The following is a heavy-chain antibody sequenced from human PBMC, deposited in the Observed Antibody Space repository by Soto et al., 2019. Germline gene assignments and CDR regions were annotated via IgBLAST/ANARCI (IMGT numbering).Heavy chain of an antibody. CDR1: GFTFSSYA. CDR3: AREPSYYDILTGYYFDY. J-gene: IGHJ4*02. Sequence: QVQLVESGGGVVQPGRSLRLSCAASGFTFSSYAMHWVRQAPGKGLEWVAVISYDGSNKYYADSVKGRFTISRDNSKNTLCLQMTSLRAEDTAVYYCAREPSYYDILTGYYFDYWGQGTLVTVSS. CDR2: ISYDGSNK. V-gene: IGHV3-30-3*01. D-gene: IGHD3-9*01.